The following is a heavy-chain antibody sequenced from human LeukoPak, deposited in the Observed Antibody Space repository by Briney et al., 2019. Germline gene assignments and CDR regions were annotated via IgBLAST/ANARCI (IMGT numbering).Heavy chain of an antibody. CDR2: ISYDGSNK. V-gene: IGHV3-30*03. Sequence: GGSLRLSCAASEFTFSSYGMHWVRQAPGKGLEWVAVISYDGSNKYYAESAKGRFTISRDNSKNTLYLQMNSLRAEDTAVYYCASGISAGLFDNWGQGTLVTVSS. CDR3: ASGISAGLFDN. J-gene: IGHJ4*02. D-gene: IGHD6-25*01. CDR1: EFTFSSYG.